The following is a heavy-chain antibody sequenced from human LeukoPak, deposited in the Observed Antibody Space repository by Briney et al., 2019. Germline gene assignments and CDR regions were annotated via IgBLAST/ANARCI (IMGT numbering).Heavy chain of an antibody. D-gene: IGHD2-2*01. J-gene: IGHJ5*02. CDR2: IIPIFGTA. V-gene: IGHV1-69*13. CDR1: GYTFTSYY. CDR3: ARGLPAAIVWNWFDP. Sequence: SVKVSCKASGYTFTSYYMHWVRQAPGQGLEWMGGIIPIFGTANYAQKFQGRVTITADESTSTAYMELSSLRSEDTAVYYCARGLPAAIVWNWFDPWGQGTLVTVSS.